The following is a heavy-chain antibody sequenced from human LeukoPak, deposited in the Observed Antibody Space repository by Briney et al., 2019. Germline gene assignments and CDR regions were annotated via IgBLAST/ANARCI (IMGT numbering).Heavy chain of an antibody. Sequence: SETRSLTCTVSGASISSNYWSWIRQPAGKGLEWIGRLYTSGSTNYNPSLRSRVTISVDKSKNQLSLKLSSVTAADTALYYCARDSGVATNLDYWGQGTLVTVSS. CDR2: LYTSGST. V-gene: IGHV4-4*07. CDR1: GASISSNY. J-gene: IGHJ4*02. CDR3: ARDSGVATNLDY. D-gene: IGHD5-24*01.